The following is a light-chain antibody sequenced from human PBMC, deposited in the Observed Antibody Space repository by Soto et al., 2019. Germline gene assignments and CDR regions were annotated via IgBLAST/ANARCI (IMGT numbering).Light chain of an antibody. J-gene: IGLJ2*01. CDR3: GADHGSGNNFVV. CDR2: VGTGGIVG. CDR1: SGYSNYK. V-gene: IGLV9-49*01. Sequence: QAVVTQPPSASASLGASVTLTCTLSSGYSNYKVDWYQQRPGKGPRFVMRVGTGGIVGSKGDGIPDRFSVLGSGLNRYLTIKNIQEEDESDYHCGADHGSGNNFVVFGGGTKLTVL.